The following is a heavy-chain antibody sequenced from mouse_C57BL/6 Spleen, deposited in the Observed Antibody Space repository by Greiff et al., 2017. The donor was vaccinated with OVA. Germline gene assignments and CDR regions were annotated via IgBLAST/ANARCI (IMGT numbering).Heavy chain of an antibody. CDR2: IWTGGGT. J-gene: IGHJ3*01. CDR3: ARYYVEREGFAY. CDR1: GFSLTRYS. V-gene: IGHV2-9-1*01. D-gene: IGHD1-1*01. Sequence: VKLLESGPGLVAPSQSLSISCTVSGFSLTRYSISWVRQTPGKGLEWLGVIWTGGGTNYNSALKSRLSISKDNSKSQVFLKMNSLQTDDTARYYCARYYVEREGFAYWGQGTLVTVSA.